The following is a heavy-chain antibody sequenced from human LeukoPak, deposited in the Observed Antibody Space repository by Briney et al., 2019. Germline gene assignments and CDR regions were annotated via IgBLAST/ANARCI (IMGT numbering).Heavy chain of an antibody. J-gene: IGHJ5*02. Sequence: SETLSLTCTVSGGSISSSTYYWGWIRQPPGKGLEWIGSIYYSGSTYYNPSLKSRVTISVDTSKNQFSLKLSSVTAADTAVYYCARGYSTWNWFDPWGQGTLVTVSS. CDR3: ARGYSTWNWFDP. D-gene: IGHD5-18*01. V-gene: IGHV4-39*07. CDR1: GGSISSSTYY. CDR2: IYYSGST.